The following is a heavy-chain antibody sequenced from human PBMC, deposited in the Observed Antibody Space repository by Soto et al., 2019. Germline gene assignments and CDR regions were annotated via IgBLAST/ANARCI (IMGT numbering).Heavy chain of an antibody. D-gene: IGHD2-21*02. CDR3: AREDDGGDRDYYGLDV. CDR2: IHYSGSI. Sequence: QVQLQQSGPGLVKPSQTLSLTCTVSGGSISYEYYHWTWIRQSPGKGLEWIGYIHYSGSIIYNPSFKSRVTTSVDTSKNQFSPQLSSVTAADTAVYVCAREDDGGDRDYYGLDVWGQGTTVTVSS. J-gene: IGHJ6*02. CDR1: GGSISYEYYH. V-gene: IGHV4-30-4*08.